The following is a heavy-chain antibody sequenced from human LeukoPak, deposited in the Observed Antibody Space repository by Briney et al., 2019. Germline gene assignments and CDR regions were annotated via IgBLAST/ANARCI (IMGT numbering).Heavy chain of an antibody. CDR2: ISGYTGNT. J-gene: IGHJ4*02. CDR1: GYTFTSDG. D-gene: IGHD1-14*01. CDR3: ARRGTTDFDY. V-gene: IGHV1-18*01. Sequence: ASVKVSCKASGYTFTSDGICWVRQAPGQGLEWMGWISGYTGNTNSAQKLQGRGTMTTDTSPSTAYMELRSLRTADKDVYYCARRGTTDFDYWGQGTLVTVSS.